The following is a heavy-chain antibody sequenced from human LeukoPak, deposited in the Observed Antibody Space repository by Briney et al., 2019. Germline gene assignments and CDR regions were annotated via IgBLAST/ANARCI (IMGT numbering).Heavy chain of an antibody. CDR2: ISYDGSNK. CDR1: GFTFSSYA. J-gene: IGHJ4*02. CDR3: ARDGYSGSYFDY. D-gene: IGHD5-12*01. V-gene: IGHV3-30-3*01. Sequence: GRSLRLSCGASGFTFSSYAMHWVRQAPGKGLEWVAVISYDGSNKYYADSVKGRFTISRDNSKNTLYLQMNSLRAEDTAVYYCARDGYSGSYFDYWGQGTLVTVSS.